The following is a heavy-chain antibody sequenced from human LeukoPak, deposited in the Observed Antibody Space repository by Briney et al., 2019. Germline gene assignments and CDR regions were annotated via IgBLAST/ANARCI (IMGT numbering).Heavy chain of an antibody. V-gene: IGHV4-59*08. CDR3: ARHSSGYPIYYYHMDI. CDR1: GGSITSYY. D-gene: IGHD3-22*01. J-gene: IGHJ6*03. CDR2: IYSSGST. Sequence: PSETLSLTCTVSGGSITSYYWSWIRQPPGKGLEWIGHIYSSGSTKYNRSLKSRVTISVDTSMNQFSLKLSSVTAADTAVYYCARHSSGYPIYYYHMDIWGNGTAVTVSS.